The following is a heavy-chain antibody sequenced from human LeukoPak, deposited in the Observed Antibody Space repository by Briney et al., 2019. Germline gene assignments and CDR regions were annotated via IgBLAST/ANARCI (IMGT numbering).Heavy chain of an antibody. CDR3: ARERVRGTYGMDV. V-gene: IGHV4-4*02. CDR1: GGSISSSNW. D-gene: IGHD3-10*01. J-gene: IGHJ6*02. CDR2: IYHSGST. Sequence: SETLSLTCAVSGGSISSSNWWSWVRQPPGKGLEWIGEIYHSGSTNYNPSLKSRVTISVDKSKNQFSLKLSSVTAADTAMYYCARERVRGTYGMDVWGQGTTVTVSS.